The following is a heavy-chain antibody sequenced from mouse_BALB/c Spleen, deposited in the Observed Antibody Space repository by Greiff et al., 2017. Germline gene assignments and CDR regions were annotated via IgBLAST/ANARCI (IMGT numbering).Heavy chain of an antibody. V-gene: IGHV5-6-5*01. Sequence: EVNVVESGGGLVKPGGSLKLSCAASGFTFSSYAMSWVRQTPEKRLEWVASISSGGSTYYPDSVKGRFTISRDNARNILYLQMSSLRSEDTAMYYCASLIHYYGYDAMDYWGQGTSVTVSS. J-gene: IGHJ4*01. D-gene: IGHD1-2*01. CDR2: ISSGGST. CDR3: ASLIHYYGYDAMDY. CDR1: GFTFSSYA.